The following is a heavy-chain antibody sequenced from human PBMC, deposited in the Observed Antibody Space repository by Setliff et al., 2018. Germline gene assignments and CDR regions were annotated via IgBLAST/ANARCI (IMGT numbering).Heavy chain of an antibody. D-gene: IGHD1-1*01. Sequence: SETLSLTCAVYGGSFSGYYWSWLRQPPGKGLEWIGEINHSGSTNYNPSLKSRVTISVDTSKNQFSLKLSSVTAADTAVYYCARSDDNFQYPDYWGQGTLVTVSS. CDR1: GGSFSGYY. J-gene: IGHJ4*01. CDR2: INHSGST. CDR3: ARSDDNFQYPDY. V-gene: IGHV4-34*01.